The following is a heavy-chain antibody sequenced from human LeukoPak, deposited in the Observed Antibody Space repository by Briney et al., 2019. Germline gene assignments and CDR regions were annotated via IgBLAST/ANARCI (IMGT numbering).Heavy chain of an antibody. J-gene: IGHJ4*02. V-gene: IGHV4-39*01. CDR3: AITALGYSSGWYVPFDY. Sequence: SETLSLTCTVSGGSISSSSYFWGWIRQPPGKGLEWIGIIYYSGSTYYNPSLKSRVTISVDTSKNQFSLKLSSVTAADTAVYYCAITALGYSSGWYVPFDYWGQGTLVTVSS. CDR1: GGSISSSSYF. CDR2: IYYSGST. D-gene: IGHD6-13*01.